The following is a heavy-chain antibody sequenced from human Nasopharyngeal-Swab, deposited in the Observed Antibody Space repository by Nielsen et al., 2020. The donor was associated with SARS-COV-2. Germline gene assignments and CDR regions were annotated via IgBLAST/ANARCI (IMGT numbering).Heavy chain of an antibody. CDR2: ISYDGSNK. CDR1: GFTFSSYG. D-gene: IGHD6-19*01. V-gene: IGHV3-30*18. J-gene: IGHJ6*02. Sequence: ISCAASGFTFSSYGMHWVRQAPGKGLEWVAVISYDGSNKYYADSVKGRFTISRDNSKNTLYLQMNSLRAEDTSVYYCAKERVQRAYSSGWYDYYYGMDVWGQGTTVTVSS. CDR3: AKERVQRAYSSGWYDYYYGMDV.